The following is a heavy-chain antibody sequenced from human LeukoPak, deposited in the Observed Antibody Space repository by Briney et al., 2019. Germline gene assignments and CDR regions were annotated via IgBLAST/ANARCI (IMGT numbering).Heavy chain of an antibody. V-gene: IGHV3-23*01. Sequence: GGSLRLSCAASGFTFTSYAMNWVRQAPGKGLEWVSGISGSGDSTYYADPVKGRFTLSRDNSKNTVYLQMSSLRAEDTAIYYCAKHQAMATVDPFDYWGQGTLVTVSS. CDR2: ISGSGDST. CDR1: GFTFTSYA. J-gene: IGHJ4*02. D-gene: IGHD5-24*01. CDR3: AKHQAMATVDPFDY.